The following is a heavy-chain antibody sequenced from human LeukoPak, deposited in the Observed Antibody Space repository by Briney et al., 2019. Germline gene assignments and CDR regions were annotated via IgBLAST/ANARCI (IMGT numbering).Heavy chain of an antibody. CDR1: GGTFSSYA. J-gene: IGHJ4*02. V-gene: IGHV1-2*02. CDR3: ARERLLWFGELNY. Sequence: ASVKVSCKASGGTFSSYAISWVRQAPGQGLEWMGWINPNSGGTNYAQKFQGRVTMTRDTSISTAYMELSRLRSDDTAVYYCARERLLWFGELNYWGQGTLVTVSS. D-gene: IGHD3-10*01. CDR2: INPNSGGT.